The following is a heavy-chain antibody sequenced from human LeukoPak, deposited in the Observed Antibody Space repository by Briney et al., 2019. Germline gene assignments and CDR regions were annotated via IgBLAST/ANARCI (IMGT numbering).Heavy chain of an antibody. CDR1: GGSISSTNYY. J-gene: IGHJ4*02. Sequence: SETLSLTCTVSGGSISSTNYYWGWIRQPPGKRLEWIGTIYYSGDTYYSPSLKSRITISVDTSKNQFSLKLSSVTAADTAVYYCARQGYSSGWDFDYWGQGTLVTVSS. D-gene: IGHD6-19*01. V-gene: IGHV4-39*01. CDR3: ARQGYSSGWDFDY. CDR2: IYYSGDT.